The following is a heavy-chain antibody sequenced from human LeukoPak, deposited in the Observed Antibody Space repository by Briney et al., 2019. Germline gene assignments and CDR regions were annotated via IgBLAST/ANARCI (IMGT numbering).Heavy chain of an antibody. V-gene: IGHV3-15*01. CDR2: IKSKTDGGTT. CDR3: TTDDSGSYLPGRGI. D-gene: IGHD1-26*01. J-gene: IGHJ3*02. CDR1: GFTFSNAW. Sequence: GGSLRLSCAASGFTFSNAWMSWVHQAPGKGLEWVGRIKSKTDGGTTDYAAPVKGRFTISRDDSKNTLSLQMNSLKTEDTAVYYCTTDDSGSYLPGRGIWGQGTMVTVSS.